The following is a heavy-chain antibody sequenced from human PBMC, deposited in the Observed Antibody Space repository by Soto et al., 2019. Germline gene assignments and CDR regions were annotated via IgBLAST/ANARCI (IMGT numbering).Heavy chain of an antibody. CDR2: IYYSGST. CDR1: GGSISSYY. D-gene: IGHD4-17*01. CDR3: ARLVGLEDYGVSPLGFDY. V-gene: IGHV4-59*01. J-gene: IGHJ4*02. Sequence: QVQLQESGPGLVKPSETLSLTCTVSGGSISSYYWSWIRQPPGKGLEWIGYIYYSGSTNYNPSLKSRVTISVDTSKNQFSLKLSSVTAADTAVYYCARLVGLEDYGVSPLGFDYWGQGTLVTVSS.